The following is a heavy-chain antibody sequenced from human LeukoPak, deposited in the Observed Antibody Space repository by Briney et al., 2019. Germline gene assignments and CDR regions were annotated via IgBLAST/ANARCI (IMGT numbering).Heavy chain of an antibody. Sequence: PGGSLRLSCAASGLTFSRYAMSWVRQAPGKGLEWVSTISGSGGGTYNADSVKGRFTVSRDNSKNTLYLQMNSLRAEDTAAYYCARYAKTTAVAGFDYWGQGTLVTVSS. CDR1: GLTFSRYA. J-gene: IGHJ4*02. CDR3: ARYAKTTAVAGFDY. D-gene: IGHD6-19*01. V-gene: IGHV3-23*01. CDR2: ISGSGGGT.